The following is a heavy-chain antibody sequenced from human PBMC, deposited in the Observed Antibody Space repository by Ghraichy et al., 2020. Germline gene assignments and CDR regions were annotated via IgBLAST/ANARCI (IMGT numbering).Heavy chain of an antibody. CDR2: IKSITDGEAT. V-gene: IGHV3-15*01. CDR3: ATDLGEG. Sequence: GGSLRLSCAAGFAFSHAWMTWVRQAPGKGLEWVGLIKSITDGEATDYSAPVKGRFTISSDDSKTMLYLQMNSLKTEDTAVYYCATDLGEGWGQGTLVTVSS. CDR1: GFAFSHAW. J-gene: IGHJ4*02.